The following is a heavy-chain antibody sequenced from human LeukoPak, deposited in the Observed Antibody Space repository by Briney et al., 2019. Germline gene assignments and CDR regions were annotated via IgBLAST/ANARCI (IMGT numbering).Heavy chain of an antibody. V-gene: IGHV1-69*06. CDR3: ARVGGYSYGYHY. CDR2: IIPIFGTA. D-gene: IGHD5-18*01. CDR1: GGTFSSYA. J-gene: IGHJ4*02. Sequence: SVKVSCKASGGTFSSYAISWVRQAPGQGLEWMGGIIPIFGTANYAQKFQGRVTITADKSTSTAYMELSSLRSEDTAVYYCARVGGYSYGYHYWGQGTLVTVSS.